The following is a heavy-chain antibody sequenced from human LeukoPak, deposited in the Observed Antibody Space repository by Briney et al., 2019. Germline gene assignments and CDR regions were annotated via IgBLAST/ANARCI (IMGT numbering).Heavy chain of an antibody. CDR3: ARSVGATSYYYMDV. CDR2: ISAYNGNT. Sequence: ASVKVSCKASGYTFTSYGISWVRQAPGQGLEWMGWISAYNGNTNYAQKLQGRVTMTTDTSTSTAYMELRSLRSDDTAVYYCARSVGATSYYYMDVWGKGTTVTVSS. V-gene: IGHV1-18*01. D-gene: IGHD1-26*01. J-gene: IGHJ6*03. CDR1: GYTFTSYG.